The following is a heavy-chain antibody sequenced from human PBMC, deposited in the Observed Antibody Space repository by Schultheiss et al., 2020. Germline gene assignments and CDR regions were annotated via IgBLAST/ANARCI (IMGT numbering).Heavy chain of an antibody. D-gene: IGHD3-9*01. CDR2: ISSSSSTI. CDR1: GFTFSSYS. CDR3: ARGDYDILTTYKGAFDI. Sequence: GESLKISCAASGFTFSSYSMNWVRQAPGKGLEWVSYISSSSSTIYYADSVKGRFTISRDNAKNTLYLQMNSLSAEDTAVYYCARGDYDILTTYKGAFDIWGQGTMVTVSS. J-gene: IGHJ3*02. V-gene: IGHV3-48*01.